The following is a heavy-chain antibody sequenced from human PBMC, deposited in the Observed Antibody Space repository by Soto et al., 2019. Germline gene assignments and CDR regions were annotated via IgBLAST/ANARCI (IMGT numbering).Heavy chain of an antibody. Sequence: GGSLRLSCAASGFTFSSYAMSWVRQAPGKGLEWVSSINAVDEYTKYADSVKGRFTISRDTSKNTQYLQMNSLRVEDTAVYYCARDRTGSIVRGVICLGAFDMSGQGTMVTVS. V-gene: IGHV3-23*01. J-gene: IGHJ3*02. D-gene: IGHD3-10*01. CDR3: ARDRTGSIVRGVICLGAFDM. CDR1: GFTFSSYA. CDR2: INAVDEYT.